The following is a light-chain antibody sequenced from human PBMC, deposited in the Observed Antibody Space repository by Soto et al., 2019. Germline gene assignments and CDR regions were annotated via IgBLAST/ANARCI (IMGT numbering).Light chain of an antibody. CDR1: SSNIGAGYD. J-gene: IGLJ2*01. Sequence: QSVLTQPPSVSGAPGQRVTISCTGSSSNIGAGYDVHWYQQLPGTAPKLLIYGNSNRPSGVPDRFSGSKSGTSASLAITGLQAEDEADYYCQSYDNSLLAYVFGGGTKLTVL. CDR2: GNS. CDR3: QSYDNSLLAYV. V-gene: IGLV1-40*01.